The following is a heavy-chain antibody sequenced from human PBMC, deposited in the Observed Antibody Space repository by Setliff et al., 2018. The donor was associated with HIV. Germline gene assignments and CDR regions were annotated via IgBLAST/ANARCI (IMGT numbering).Heavy chain of an antibody. D-gene: IGHD6-19*01. CDR1: GGSISSYY. J-gene: IGHJ4*02. CDR2: IYYSGGT. Sequence: SETLSLTCNVSGGSISSYYWNWIRQPPGKGLEWIGYIYYSGGTNYNPSLKSRVTISADKSKNQFSLKLSSVTAADTAVYYCAGGSSGWTFDYWGQGTLVTVSS. CDR3: AGGSSGWTFDY. V-gene: IGHV4-59*01.